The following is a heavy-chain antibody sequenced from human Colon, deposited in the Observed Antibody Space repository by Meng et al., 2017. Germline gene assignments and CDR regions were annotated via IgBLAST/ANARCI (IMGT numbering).Heavy chain of an antibody. CDR2: IHYSGSR. D-gene: IGHD3-10*01. Sequence: VLLSAPGPARVRPSETLSLHCSVSCGSVSSAGYQWSWIRQPPGKGLEWIGLIHYSGSRNYNPSLKSRVTMSVDTSKNQVSLRLTSVTAADTAVYYCARFYGSGTFEVHDYWGQGTLVTVSS. CDR1: CGSVSSAGYQ. CDR3: ARFYGSGTFEVHDY. J-gene: IGHJ4*02. V-gene: IGHV4-61*08.